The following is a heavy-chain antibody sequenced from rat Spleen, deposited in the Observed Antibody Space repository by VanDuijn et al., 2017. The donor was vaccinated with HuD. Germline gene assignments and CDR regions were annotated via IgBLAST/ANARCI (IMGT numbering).Heavy chain of an antibody. D-gene: IGHD1-6*01. Sequence: EVQLVESGGGLVLPGRSLKLSCVASGFTFNKYWMAWIRQAPGKGLEWVASIINTGDSTYYRDSVKGRFTVSRDNAKSTLNLQMDSLRSEDTATYYCSTAGSGLDYYYAGGFDYWGQGVMVTVSS. CDR3: STAGSGLDYYYAGGFDY. V-gene: IGHV5-31*01. CDR1: GFTFNKYW. CDR2: IINTGDST. J-gene: IGHJ2*01.